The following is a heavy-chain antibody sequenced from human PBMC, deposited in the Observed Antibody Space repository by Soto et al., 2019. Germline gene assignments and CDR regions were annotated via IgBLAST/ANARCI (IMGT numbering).Heavy chain of an antibody. CDR1: GFIFSTYT. Sequence: GGSLRLSCAVSGFIFSTYTMNWVRQAPGKRLEWVSSISSSSSYIYYADSVKGRFTISRDNAKNSLYLQMNSLGAEDTAVYYCARGYSGYASSHDFWDQGALVTVSS. V-gene: IGHV3-21*01. D-gene: IGHD5-12*01. J-gene: IGHJ4*02. CDR2: ISSSSSYI. CDR3: ARGYSGYASSHDF.